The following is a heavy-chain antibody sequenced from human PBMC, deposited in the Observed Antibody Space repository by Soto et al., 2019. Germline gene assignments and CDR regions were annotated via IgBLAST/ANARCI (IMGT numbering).Heavy chain of an antibody. CDR3: ARGRLTTGPFDY. CDR2: INHSGST. J-gene: IGHJ4*02. CDR1: GGSFSGYY. D-gene: IGHD4-17*01. Sequence: QVQLQQWGAGLLKPSETLSLTCAVYGGSFSGYYWCWIRQPPGKGLEWTGEINHSGSTNYNPSLKSRVTRSVDTSKNQFSLKLSSVTAAATAVYYCARGRLTTGPFDYWGQGTLVTVSS. V-gene: IGHV4-34*01.